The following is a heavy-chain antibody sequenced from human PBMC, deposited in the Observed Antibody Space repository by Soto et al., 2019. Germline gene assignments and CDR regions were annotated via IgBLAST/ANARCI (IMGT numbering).Heavy chain of an antibody. CDR1: GGTFSSYT. V-gene: IGHV1-69*02. CDR3: ARGLTSDSSWFDP. J-gene: IGHJ5*02. CDR2: IIPILGIA. D-gene: IGHD2-21*01. Sequence: SVKGSCKASGGTFSSYTISWVRQAPGQGLEWMGRIIPILGIANYAQKFQGRVTITADKSTSTAYMELSSLRSEDTAVYYCARGLTSDSSWFDPWGQGTLVTVSS.